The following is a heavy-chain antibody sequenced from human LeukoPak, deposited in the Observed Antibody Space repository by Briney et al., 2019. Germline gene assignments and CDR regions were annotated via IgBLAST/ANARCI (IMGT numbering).Heavy chain of an antibody. V-gene: IGHV3-30-3*01. CDR2: ISYDGSNK. D-gene: IGHD3-3*01. CDR1: GFTFSSYA. CDR3: ARVPVEWQAYFDY. J-gene: IGHJ4*02. Sequence: GGSLRLSCAASGFTFSSYAMHWVRQAPGKGLEWVAVISYDGSNKYYADSVKGRFTISRDNSRNTLYLQMNSLRAEDTAVYYCARVPVEWQAYFDYWGQGTLVTVSS.